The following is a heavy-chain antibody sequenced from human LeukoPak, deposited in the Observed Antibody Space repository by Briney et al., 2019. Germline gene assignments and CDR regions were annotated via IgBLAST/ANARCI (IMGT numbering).Heavy chain of an antibody. CDR1: GGSISSSSYY. CDR2: IYYSGST. Sequence: SETLSLTCTVSGGSISSSSYYWGWIRQPPGKGLEWIGSIYYSGSTYYNPSLKSRVTISVDTSKNQFSLKLSSVTAADTAVYYCARHMRGQRVGNADYWGQGTLVTVSS. V-gene: IGHV4-39*01. CDR3: ARHMRGQRVGNADY. J-gene: IGHJ4*02. D-gene: IGHD4-23*01.